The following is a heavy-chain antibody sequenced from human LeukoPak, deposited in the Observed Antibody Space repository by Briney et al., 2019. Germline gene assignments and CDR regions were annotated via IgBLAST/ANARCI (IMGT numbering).Heavy chain of an antibody. Sequence: PGRSLRLSCTASGLIFNKYGIHWVRLAPGKGLEWVAVIWYDGSYKYYADSVKGRFTISRDNSRSSVYLQMDRLRADDTAVYYCVTKAFCGGDCFSSNYDHFYMDVWGKGTSVTVSS. J-gene: IGHJ6*03. V-gene: IGHV3-33*01. CDR1: GLIFNKYG. D-gene: IGHD2-21*02. CDR2: IWYDGSYK. CDR3: VTKAFCGGDCFSSNYDHFYMDV.